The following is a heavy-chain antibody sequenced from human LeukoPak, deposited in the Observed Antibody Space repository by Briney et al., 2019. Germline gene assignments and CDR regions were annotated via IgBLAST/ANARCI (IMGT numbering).Heavy chain of an antibody. V-gene: IGHV3-11*04. CDR1: GFTFSDYY. D-gene: IGHD6-19*01. CDR2: ISYSGSTL. Sequence: GGSPRLSCAASGFTFSDYYMSWIRQAPGKGLEWVSYISYSGSTLYYADSVKGRFTMSRDNAKNSVYLQMNSLRAEDTAVYYCTRDAALVPGKNFWGQGTLVTVSS. CDR3: TRDAALVPGKNF. J-gene: IGHJ4*02.